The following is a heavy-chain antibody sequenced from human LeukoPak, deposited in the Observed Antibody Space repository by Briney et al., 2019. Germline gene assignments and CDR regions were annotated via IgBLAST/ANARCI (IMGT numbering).Heavy chain of an antibody. D-gene: IGHD6-19*01. Sequence: SETLSLACAVSGGSISSSNWRSWVRQPPGKGLEWIGEIYHSGSTNYNPSLKSRVTISVDKSKNQFSLKLSSVTAADTAVYYCARELYSSGSDYWGQGTLVTVSS. J-gene: IGHJ4*02. CDR1: GGSISSSNW. V-gene: IGHV4-4*02. CDR2: IYHSGST. CDR3: ARELYSSGSDY.